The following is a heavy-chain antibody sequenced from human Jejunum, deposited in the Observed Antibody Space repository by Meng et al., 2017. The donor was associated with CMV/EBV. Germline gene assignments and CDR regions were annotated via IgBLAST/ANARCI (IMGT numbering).Heavy chain of an antibody. CDR3: ARRGTTYSSRYFDY. D-gene: IGHD3-22*01. J-gene: IGHJ4*02. Sequence: QVQLQESGPYLVAPSHTLSRTCTVSGGSIRSGNYYWSWIRQHPGKGLEWIRYIYSDGDADYNPSLEGRPVISRDTYKNPFSRKLSSVTAADTAVYFCARRGTTYSSRYFDYWGLGPLVTVSS. V-gene: IGHV4-31*03. CDR1: GGSIRSGNYY. CDR2: IYSDGDA.